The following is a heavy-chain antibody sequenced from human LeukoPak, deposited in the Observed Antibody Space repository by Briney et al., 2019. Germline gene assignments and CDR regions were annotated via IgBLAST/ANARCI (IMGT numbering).Heavy chain of an antibody. CDR2: ISYDGSNK. CDR1: GFTFSSYG. V-gene: IGHV3-30*18. J-gene: IGHJ6*02. Sequence: PGRSLRLSCAASGFTFSSYGMHWVRQAPGKGLEWVAVISYDGSNKYYADSVKGRFTISRDNSKNTLYLQMNSLRAEDTAVYYCAKALMVRGVIILRYYGMDVWGQGTTVTVSS. D-gene: IGHD3-10*01. CDR3: AKALMVRGVIILRYYGMDV.